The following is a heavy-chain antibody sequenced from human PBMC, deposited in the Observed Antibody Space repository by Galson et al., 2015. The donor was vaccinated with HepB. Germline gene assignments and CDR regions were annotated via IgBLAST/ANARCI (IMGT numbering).Heavy chain of an antibody. V-gene: IGHV4-31*03. Sequence: TLSLTCTVSGGSISSGGHYCSWIRQHPGKGLEWIGYIYYSGTTYYNPSLKSRAIISVDTFKNQFSLRLSSVTAADTAVYYCARDVYDSSGFYYSSIWGQGTLVTVSS. D-gene: IGHD3-22*01. J-gene: IGHJ4*02. CDR1: GGSISSGGHY. CDR3: ARDVYDSSGFYYSSI. CDR2: IYYSGTT.